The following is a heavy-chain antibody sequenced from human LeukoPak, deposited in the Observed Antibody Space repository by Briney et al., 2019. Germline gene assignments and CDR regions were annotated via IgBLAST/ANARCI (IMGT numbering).Heavy chain of an antibody. V-gene: IGHV5-10-1*01. CDR3: AGNSIAVADTDADFDY. CDR2: IEPSDSYT. J-gene: IGHJ4*02. CDR1: GYRFTSYW. Sequence: GESLKISCQGSGYRFTSYWISWVPQVPGKGLEWMGRIEPSDSYTNYSPSFQGHVTISADKSISTAYLQWSSLKASDAAMYYCAGNSIAVADTDADFDYWGQGTLVTVSS. D-gene: IGHD6-19*01.